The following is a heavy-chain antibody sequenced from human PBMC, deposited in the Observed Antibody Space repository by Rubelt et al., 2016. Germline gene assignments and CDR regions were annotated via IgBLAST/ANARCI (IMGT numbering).Heavy chain of an antibody. CDR1: GYTFTSYG. D-gene: IGHD3-10*01. CDR2: ISAYNGNT. CDR3: ARDPLPVRGVIMTPTH. Sequence: QVQLVQSGAEVKKPGASVKVSCKASGYTFTSYGISWVRQDPGQGLEWMGWISAYNGNTNYAQKLQGRVTMTTCTSTSTAYMELRSLRSDDTAVYYCARDPLPVRGVIMTPTHWGQGTLVTVSS. V-gene: IGHV1-18*01. J-gene: IGHJ4*02.